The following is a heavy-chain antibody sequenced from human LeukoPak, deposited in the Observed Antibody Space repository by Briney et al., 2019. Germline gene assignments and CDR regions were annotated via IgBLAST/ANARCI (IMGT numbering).Heavy chain of an antibody. V-gene: IGHV1-69*05. CDR1: GSTFSSYA. CDR3: ARLRIDSSGPYGGDY. J-gene: IGHJ4*02. Sequence: SVKVSCKASGSTFSSYAISWVRQAPGQGLEWMGRIIPIFGTANYAQKFQGRVTITTDESTSTAYMELSSLRSEDTAVYYCARLRIDSSGPYGGDYWGQGTLVTVSS. CDR2: IIPIFGTA. D-gene: IGHD3-22*01.